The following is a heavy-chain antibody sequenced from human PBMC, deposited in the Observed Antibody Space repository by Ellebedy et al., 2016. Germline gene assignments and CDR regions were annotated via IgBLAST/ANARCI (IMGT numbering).Heavy chain of an antibody. CDR2: IWYDGSNQ. J-gene: IGHJ4*02. CDR3: ARYLQYTGSYYDYFDY. CDR1: GFTFSSYG. D-gene: IGHD1-26*01. Sequence: GGSLRLXXAASGFTFSSYGMHWVRQAPGKGLEWVAVIWYDGSNQYYADSVKGRFTISRDNSKNTLYLQMNSLRAEDTAVYYCARYLQYTGSYYDYFDYWGQGTLVTVSS. V-gene: IGHV3-33*01.